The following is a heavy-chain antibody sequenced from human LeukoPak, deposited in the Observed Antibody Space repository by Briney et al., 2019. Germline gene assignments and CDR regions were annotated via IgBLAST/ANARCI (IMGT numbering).Heavy chain of an antibody. CDR3: ARDREVLRYFDWLDGYGMDV. J-gene: IGHJ6*02. D-gene: IGHD3-9*01. CDR1: GFTFSSYW. CDR2: INSDGSGT. V-gene: IGHV3-74*01. Sequence: GGSLRLSCAASGFTFSSYWMHWVRQAPGKGLVWVSRINSDGSGTSYADSVKGRFTISRDNAKNTLYLQMNSLRAEDTAVYYCARDREVLRYFDWLDGYGMDVWGQGTTVTVSS.